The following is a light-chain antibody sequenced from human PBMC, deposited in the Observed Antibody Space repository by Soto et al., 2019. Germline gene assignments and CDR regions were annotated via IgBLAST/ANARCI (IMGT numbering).Light chain of an antibody. CDR1: SSNLGVPYE. J-gene: IGLJ1*01. V-gene: IGLV1-40*01. CDR3: QSYDSSLSGYV. CDR2: GNN. Sequence: QSVLTQPTSVSGAPGQTVIISCSGSSSNLGVPYEVKWCLQLPGTVPRLLIYGNNSRPSGVRDRCSGSKSGSSASLAITGLQAEDEADYYCQSYDSSLSGYVFGTGTKVTVL.